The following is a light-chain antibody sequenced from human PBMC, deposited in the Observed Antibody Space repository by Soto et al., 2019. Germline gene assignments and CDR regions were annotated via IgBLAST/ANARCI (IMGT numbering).Light chain of an antibody. CDR3: QQYYTTPWT. V-gene: IGKV4-1*01. J-gene: IGKJ1*01. CDR2: WAS. Sequence: DIVMTQYPDSLAVSLGERATINCKSSQSVLYSSNNKNYLAWYQQKPGQPPELLIYWASTRESGVPDRFSGSGSGTDFTLTISSLQAEDVAVYYCQQYYTTPWTFGQGTKVEIK. CDR1: QSVLYSSNNKNY.